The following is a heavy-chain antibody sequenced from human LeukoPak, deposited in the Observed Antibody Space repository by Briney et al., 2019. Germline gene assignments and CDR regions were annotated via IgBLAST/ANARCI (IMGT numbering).Heavy chain of an antibody. D-gene: IGHD3-22*01. CDR3: VKDPGNSGYPEYFQH. V-gene: IGHV3-23*01. J-gene: IGHJ1*01. Sequence: GGSLRLSCAASGFTFRSYAMSWVRQAPGKGLEWVSVISGSGGSTYYADSVKGRFTISRDNSKNTLYLQMSSLRAEDTAVYYCVKDPGNSGYPEYFQHWGQGTLVTVSS. CDR1: GFTFRSYA. CDR2: ISGSGGST.